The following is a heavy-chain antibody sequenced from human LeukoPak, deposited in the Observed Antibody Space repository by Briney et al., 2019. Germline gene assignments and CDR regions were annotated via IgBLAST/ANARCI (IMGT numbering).Heavy chain of an antibody. CDR2: INHSGST. CDR3: ARRLAIFGVVTTLFDY. D-gene: IGHD3-3*01. V-gene: IGHV4-34*01. CDR1: GGSFSGYY. Sequence: SETLSLTCAVYGGSFSGYYWSWIRQPPGERLEWIGEINHSGSTNYNPSLKSRVTISVDTSKNQFSLKRRSVTAAATAVYYCARRLAIFGVVTTLFDYWGQGNLVTVSS. J-gene: IGHJ4*02.